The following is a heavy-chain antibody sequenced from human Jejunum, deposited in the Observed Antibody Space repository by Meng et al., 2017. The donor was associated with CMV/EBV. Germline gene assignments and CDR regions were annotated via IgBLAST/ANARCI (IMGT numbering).Heavy chain of an antibody. CDR2: IKGSGDKT. D-gene: IGHD3-22*01. V-gene: IGHV3-23*01. CDR3: ANPNYYDSNGAY. Sequence: SGFAFSSYAMSWVRQAPGKGLEWVSSIKGSGDKTYYADSVKGRFTISRDNSKTTLYLQMNSLRADDTAVYYCANPNYYDSNGAYWGQGTLVIVSS. CDR1: GFAFSSYA. J-gene: IGHJ4*02.